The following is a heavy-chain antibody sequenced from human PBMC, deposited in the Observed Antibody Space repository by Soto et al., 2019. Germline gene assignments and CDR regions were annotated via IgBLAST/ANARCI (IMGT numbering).Heavy chain of an antibody. CDR1: GFTFSSYW. D-gene: IGHD3-10*02. J-gene: IGHJ3*02. Sequence: PGGSVRLSCAASGFTFSSYWMSCVRQAPGKGLEWVANIKQDGSEKYYVDSVKGRFTISRDNAKNSLYLQMNSLRAEDTAVYYCASSPYVADAFDIWGKGTMVTVSS. CDR3: ASSPYVADAFDI. V-gene: IGHV3-7*01. CDR2: IKQDGSEK.